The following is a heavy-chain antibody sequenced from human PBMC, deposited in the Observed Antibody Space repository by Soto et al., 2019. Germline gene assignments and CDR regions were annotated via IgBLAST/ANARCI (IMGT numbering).Heavy chain of an antibody. D-gene: IGHD2-2*01. CDR3: AKEPEMPGRGLDY. Sequence: PGGSLRLSCTASGFTCTAFAMAWVRQAPGKRLDWASTINGGASSTYYADSVRERFTISRDDSMYTLSLEMNSLRVEDTAVYFCAKEPEMPGRGLDYWGQGALVTVCS. V-gene: IGHV3-23*01. J-gene: IGHJ4*02. CDR1: GFTCTAFA. CDR2: INGGASST.